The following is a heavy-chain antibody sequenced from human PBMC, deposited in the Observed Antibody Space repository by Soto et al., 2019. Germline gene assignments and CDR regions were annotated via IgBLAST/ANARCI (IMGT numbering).Heavy chain of an antibody. V-gene: IGHV3-30*18. J-gene: IGHJ4*02. CDR2: ISYDGSNK. CDR3: AKDIRFLEWLFDY. D-gene: IGHD3-3*01. CDR1: GFTFSSYG. Sequence: QVQLVESGGGVVQPGRSLRLSCAASGFTFSSYGMHWVRQAPGKGLEWVAVISYDGSNKYYADCVKGRFTISRDNSKNTLYLQMNSLRAEDTAVYYCAKDIRFLEWLFDYWGQGTLVTVSS.